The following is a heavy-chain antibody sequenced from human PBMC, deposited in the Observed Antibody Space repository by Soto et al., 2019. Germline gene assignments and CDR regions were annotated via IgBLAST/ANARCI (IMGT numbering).Heavy chain of an antibody. J-gene: IGHJ1*01. CDR2: ITPIVNVA. CDR1: GDTLRRYT. CDR3: TTLGP. Sequence: QLQLVQSGAEVKKPGSSVMVSCKASGDTLRRYTTSWVRQAPGQGLEWMGRITPIVNVANYAQKFQGRLTITADESANSVYMALSSLRSDYTAVYYCTTLGPWGQGTLFSVSS. V-gene: IGHV1-69*02. D-gene: IGHD1-26*01.